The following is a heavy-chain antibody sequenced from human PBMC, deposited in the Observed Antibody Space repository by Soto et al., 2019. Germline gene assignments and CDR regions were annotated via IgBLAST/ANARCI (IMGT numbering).Heavy chain of an antibody. CDR2: ISGSGGST. Sequence: GGSLRLSCAASGFTFSSYAMSWVRQAPGKGLEWVSAISGSGGSTYYADSVKGRFTISRDNSKNTLYLQMNSLRAEDTAVYYCAKDSRRAAAMKPEASDYWGQGTLVTVSS. CDR1: GFTFSSYA. J-gene: IGHJ4*02. CDR3: AKDSRRAAAMKPEASDY. D-gene: IGHD6-13*01. V-gene: IGHV3-23*01.